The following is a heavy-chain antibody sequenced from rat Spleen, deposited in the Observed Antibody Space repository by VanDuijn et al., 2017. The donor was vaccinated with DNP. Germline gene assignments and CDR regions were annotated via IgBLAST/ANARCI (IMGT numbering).Heavy chain of an antibody. CDR2: MWSDGDT. J-gene: IGHJ2*01. V-gene: IGHV2-32*01. D-gene: IGHD1-11*01. CDR1: GFSLTIFH. CDR3: ARDRRGYFDY. Sequence: QVQLRESGPGLVQPSQTLSLTCTASGFSLTIFHVHWVRQPPGKGLEWMGVMWSDGDTSSNSALKSRLSISRDTSKSQVFLEMNSLQTEDTATYYCARDRRGYFDYWGQGAMVTVSS.